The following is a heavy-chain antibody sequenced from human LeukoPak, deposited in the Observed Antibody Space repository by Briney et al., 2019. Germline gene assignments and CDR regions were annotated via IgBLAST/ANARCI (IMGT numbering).Heavy chain of an antibody. CDR1: GGSFSGYY. CDR2: INHSGST. V-gene: IGHV4-34*01. D-gene: IGHD3-9*01. J-gene: IGHJ6*02. CDR3: ARGCITILCVYYGMDV. Sequence: SETLSLTCAVYGGSFSGYYWSWTRQPPGKGLEWIGEINHSGSTNYNPSLKSRVTISVDTSKNQFSLKLSSVTAADTAVYYCARGCITILCVYYGMDVWGQGTTVTVSS.